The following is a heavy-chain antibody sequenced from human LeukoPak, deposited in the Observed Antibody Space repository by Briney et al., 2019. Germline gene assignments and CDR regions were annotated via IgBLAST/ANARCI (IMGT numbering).Heavy chain of an antibody. CDR2: INSDGINT. CDR3: AELGITMIGGV. V-gene: IGHV3-74*01. J-gene: IGHJ6*04. CDR1: GFTFSNYW. D-gene: IGHD3-10*02. Sequence: GGSLRLSCAASGFTFSNYWMHWVRQAPGKGLVWVSRINSDGINTSYADSVKGHFTISRDNSKNSLYLQMNSLRAEDTAVYYCAELGITMIGGVWGKGTTVTISS.